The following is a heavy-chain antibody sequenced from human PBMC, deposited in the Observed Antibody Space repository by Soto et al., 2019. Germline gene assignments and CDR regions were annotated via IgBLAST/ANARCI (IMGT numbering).Heavy chain of an antibody. CDR2: ISAYNGNT. CDR1: GYTFTSYV. CDR3: ARDEAYKWNDGGWFDP. Sequence: QVQLVQSGAEVKKPGASVKVSCKASGYTFTSYVISWVRQASGQGLEWMGWISAYNGNTKYAQKLQGRVTTTTDTSTSTAYMELRSLRSDDTAVYYCARDEAYKWNDGGWFDPWGQGTLVTVSS. D-gene: IGHD1-1*01. J-gene: IGHJ5*02. V-gene: IGHV1-18*01.